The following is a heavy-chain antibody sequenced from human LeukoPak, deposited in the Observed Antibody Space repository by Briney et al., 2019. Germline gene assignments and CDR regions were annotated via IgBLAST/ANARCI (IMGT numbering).Heavy chain of an antibody. CDR2: IIPILGIA. Sequence: SVKVSCKASGGTFSSYAISWVRQAPGQGLEWMGRIIPILGIANYAQKFQGRVTITADKYTSTAYMELSSLRSEDTAVYYCARVPVADDNWFDPWGQGTLVTVSS. CDR1: GGTFSSYA. CDR3: ARVPVADDNWFDP. V-gene: IGHV1-69*04. D-gene: IGHD6-19*01. J-gene: IGHJ5*02.